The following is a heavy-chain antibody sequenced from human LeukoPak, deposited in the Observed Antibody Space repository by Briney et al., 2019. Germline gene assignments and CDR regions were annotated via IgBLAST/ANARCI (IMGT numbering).Heavy chain of an antibody. J-gene: IGHJ3*02. CDR1: GFTFSDYY. CDR3: ARVGYSYGSDAFDI. D-gene: IGHD5-18*01. CDR2: ISSSSSYI. V-gene: IGHV3-21*01. Sequence: GGSLRLSCAASGFTFSDYYMSWVRQAPGKGLKWVSSISSSSSYIYYADSVKGRFTISRDNAKNSLYLQMNSLRAEDTAVYYCARVGYSYGSDAFDIWGQGTMVTVSS.